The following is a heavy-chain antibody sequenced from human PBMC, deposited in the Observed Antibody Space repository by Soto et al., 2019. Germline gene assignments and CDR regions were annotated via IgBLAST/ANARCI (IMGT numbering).Heavy chain of an antibody. D-gene: IGHD2-21*02. CDR2: INPSAVTT. CDR3: ARDQVAYCGGDCYSVGDY. CDR1: GYTFSTFY. J-gene: IGHJ4*02. V-gene: IGHV1-46*01. Sequence: QVQLEQSGAEVKKPGASVKVSCKASGYTFSTFYVHWVRQAPGQGLEWMGVINPSAVTTSYAQNYQGRVTMTSDTSTRTVYLELSSLRSEDTAVYYCARDQVAYCGGDCYSVGDYWGQGTLVTVSS.